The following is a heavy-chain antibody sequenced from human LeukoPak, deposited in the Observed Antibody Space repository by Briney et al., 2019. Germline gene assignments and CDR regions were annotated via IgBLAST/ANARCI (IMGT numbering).Heavy chain of an antibody. Sequence: GASVKVSCKASGYTSTSYDINWVRQATGQGLEWMGWMNPNSGNTGYAQKFQGRVTITRNTSINTAYMELSSLRSEDTAVYYCARDRGSQPFIDYWGQGTLVTVSS. J-gene: IGHJ4*02. CDR2: MNPNSGNT. CDR1: GYTSTSYD. V-gene: IGHV1-8*03. D-gene: IGHD1-26*01. CDR3: ARDRGSQPFIDY.